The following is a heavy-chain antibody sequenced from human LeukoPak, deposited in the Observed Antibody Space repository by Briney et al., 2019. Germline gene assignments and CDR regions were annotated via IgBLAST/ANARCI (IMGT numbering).Heavy chain of an antibody. CDR3: AKEYRTTVTNGEFDY. Sequence: PGGSLRLSCAASGFTFSSYGMSWVRQAPGKGLEWVSAISGSGDSTYYADSVKGRFTISRDNSKNTLYLQMNSLRAEDTAVYYCAKEYRTTVTNGEFDYWGQGTLVTVSS. D-gene: IGHD4-17*01. J-gene: IGHJ4*02. V-gene: IGHV3-23*01. CDR2: ISGSGDST. CDR1: GFTFSSYG.